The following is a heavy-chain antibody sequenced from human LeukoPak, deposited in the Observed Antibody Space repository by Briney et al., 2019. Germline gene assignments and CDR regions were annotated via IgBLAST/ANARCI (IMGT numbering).Heavy chain of an antibody. D-gene: IGHD1-14*01. V-gene: IGHV4-61*08. J-gene: IGHJ4*02. CDR2: IYYSGST. CDR3: TRTTLTYRPLDY. CDR1: GGSISSGGYS. Sequence: SETLSLTCAVSGGSISSGGYSWSWIRQPPGKGLEWIGYIYYSGSTNYNPSLKSRVTISVDTSKNQFSLKLSSVTAADTAVYYCTRTTLTYRPLDYWGQGTLVTVSS.